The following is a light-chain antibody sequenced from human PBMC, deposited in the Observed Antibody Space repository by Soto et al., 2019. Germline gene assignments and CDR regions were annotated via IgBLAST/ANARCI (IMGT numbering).Light chain of an antibody. CDR2: DAS. Sequence: DIQMTQSPSTLSASVGDRVTITCRASQSISNWLAWYQQKPGKAPKLLIYDASSLESGVPSRFSGSGSGTEFTLTISSLQPADFATYYCQQYNSYSVFGQGTKLEIK. CDR3: QQYNSYSV. J-gene: IGKJ2*01. V-gene: IGKV1-5*01. CDR1: QSISNW.